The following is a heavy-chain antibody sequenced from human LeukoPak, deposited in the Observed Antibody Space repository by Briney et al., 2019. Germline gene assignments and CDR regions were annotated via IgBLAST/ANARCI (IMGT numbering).Heavy chain of an antibody. CDR2: IKYDGSRT. V-gene: IGHV3-30*02. Sequence: GGSLRLSCVVSGLTFDRQGMHWVGQPPGKGLEWLAFIKYDGSRTDYEDSVQGRFTVSRDNSKNTLYLEMNSLRAEDTAFYYCVKDTIFTVDPFDYWGQGTLVTVSS. D-gene: IGHD3-3*01. CDR1: GLTFDRQG. CDR3: VKDTIFTVDPFDY. J-gene: IGHJ4*02.